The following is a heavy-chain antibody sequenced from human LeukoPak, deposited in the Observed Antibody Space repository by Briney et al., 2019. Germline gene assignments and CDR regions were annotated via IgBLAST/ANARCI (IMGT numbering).Heavy chain of an antibody. CDR2: VYTSGSP. J-gene: IGHJ6*03. CDR3: ARTIWDFWSGYFYYMDV. CDR1: GASINTYY. D-gene: IGHD3-3*01. Sequence: SETLSLTCNVSGASINTYYWSWIRQSAGGGLEFIGRVYTSGSPDYNPSLKSRVTISVDTSKNQFSLKLSSVTAADTAVYYCARTIWDFWSGYFYYMDVWGKGTTVTVSS. V-gene: IGHV4-4*07.